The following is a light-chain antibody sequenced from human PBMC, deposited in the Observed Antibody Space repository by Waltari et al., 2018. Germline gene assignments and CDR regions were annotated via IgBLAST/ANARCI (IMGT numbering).Light chain of an antibody. CDR3: CSSSGGGTWV. J-gene: IGLJ3*02. CDR1: ITDF. CDR2: EGS. V-gene: IGLV2-23*01. Sequence: QSALTQPASMSGSPGQSITISCTSTITDFVSWYQHLPGKAPRLLIYEGSKRPSGLSGRFSGSQTGNTASLTISALEFDDQATYYCCSSSGGGTWVFGGGTELAVL.